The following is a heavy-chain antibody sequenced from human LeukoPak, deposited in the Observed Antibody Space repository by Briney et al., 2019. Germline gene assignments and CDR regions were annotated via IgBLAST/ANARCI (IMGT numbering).Heavy chain of an antibody. V-gene: IGHV1-69*04. CDR1: GGTFSSYA. CDR2: IIPIFGIA. D-gene: IGHD5-24*01. J-gene: IGHJ5*02. Sequence: ASVKVSCKASGGTFSSYAISWVRQAPGQGLEWMGRIIPIFGIANYAQKFRGRVTITADKSTSPAYMELSSLRSEDTAVYYCARAPSRDGYNSPNWFDPWGQGTLVTVSS. CDR3: ARAPSRDGYNSPNWFDP.